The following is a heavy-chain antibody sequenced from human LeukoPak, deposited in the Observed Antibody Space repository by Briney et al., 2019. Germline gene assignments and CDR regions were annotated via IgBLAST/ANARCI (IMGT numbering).Heavy chain of an antibody. CDR1: GFTFSSYW. Sequence: GGSLRLSCAASGFTFSSYWMSWVRQAPGKGLEWVAKIKQDGSEKFYVDSVKGRFIISRDNAKNSLSLQMHSLRAEDTAVYYCARDLVSVATVTTFVNYYHYYYMDVWGRGTTVTVSS. V-gene: IGHV3-7*01. D-gene: IGHD4-11*01. J-gene: IGHJ6*03. CDR2: IKQDGSEK. CDR3: ARDLVSVATVTTFVNYYHYYYMDV.